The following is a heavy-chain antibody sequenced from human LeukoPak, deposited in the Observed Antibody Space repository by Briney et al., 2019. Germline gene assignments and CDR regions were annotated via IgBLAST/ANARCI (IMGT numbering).Heavy chain of an antibody. CDR2: INSDGSST. D-gene: IGHD6-6*01. CDR3: ARGAGSSPRIYFDY. V-gene: IGHV3-74*01. CDR1: GFTFSRNW. J-gene: IGHJ4*02. Sequence: PGGSLRLSCAASGFTFSRNWMHWVRQAPGKGLVWVSRINSDGSSTNYADSVKGRFTISRDNAKNTLHLQMNSLRAEDTAVYYCARGAGSSPRIYFDYWGQGTLVTVSS.